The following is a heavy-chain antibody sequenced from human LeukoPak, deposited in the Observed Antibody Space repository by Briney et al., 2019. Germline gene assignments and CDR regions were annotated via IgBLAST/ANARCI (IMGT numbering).Heavy chain of an antibody. CDR3: AKDQGNYDFWSGSFDY. J-gene: IGHJ4*02. D-gene: IGHD3-3*01. CDR1: GFTFSSYG. V-gene: IGHV3-30*18. Sequence: PGGSLRLSCAASGFTFSSYGMHWVRQAPGKGLEWVAVISYDGSNKYYADSVKGRFTISRDNSKNTLYLQMNSLRAEDTAVYYCAKDQGNYDFWSGSFDYWGQGTLVTVSS. CDR2: ISYDGSNK.